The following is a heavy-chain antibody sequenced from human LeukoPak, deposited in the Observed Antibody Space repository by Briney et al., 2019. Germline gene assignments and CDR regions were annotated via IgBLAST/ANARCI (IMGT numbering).Heavy chain of an antibody. CDR3: ARRRDGYNEDFFDY. V-gene: IGHV4-39*01. J-gene: IGHJ4*02. Sequence: SETLSLTCTVSGGSITCSSYYWVWIRQPPGKGLEWIGSIFHSGSTYYNASLKSRVTISVDTSRNQLSLKLSSVTAADTAVYYCARRRDGYNEDFFDYWGQGTLVTVSS. D-gene: IGHD5-24*01. CDR2: IFHSGST. CDR1: GGSITCSSYY.